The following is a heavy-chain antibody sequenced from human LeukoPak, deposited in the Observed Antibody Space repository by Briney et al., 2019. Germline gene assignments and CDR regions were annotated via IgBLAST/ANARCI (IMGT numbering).Heavy chain of an antibody. V-gene: IGHV1-2*02. D-gene: IGHD5-18*01. CDR1: GYTFTGYY. Sequence: GASVKVSCKASGYTFTGYYMHWVRQAPGQGLEWMGWINPNSGNTTYAQKFQGRVTMTTDTSTSTAYMELRSLRSDDTAVYYCARDPNAMVTSLFDYWGQGTLVTVSS. J-gene: IGHJ4*02. CDR2: INPNSGNT. CDR3: ARDPNAMVTSLFDY.